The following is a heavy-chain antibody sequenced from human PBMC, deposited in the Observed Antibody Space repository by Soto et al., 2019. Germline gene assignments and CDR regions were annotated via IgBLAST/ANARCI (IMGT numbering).Heavy chain of an antibody. J-gene: IGHJ5*02. Sequence: GGSLRLSCAASGFTFSSYSMNWVRQAPGKGLEWVSSISSSSSYIYYADSVKGRFTISRDNAKNSLYLQMNSLRAEDTAVYYCARGCSRSTSCYFDPWGQGTLVTVSS. CDR3: ARGCSRSTSCYFDP. V-gene: IGHV3-21*01. CDR1: GFTFSSYS. CDR2: ISSSSSYI. D-gene: IGHD2-2*01.